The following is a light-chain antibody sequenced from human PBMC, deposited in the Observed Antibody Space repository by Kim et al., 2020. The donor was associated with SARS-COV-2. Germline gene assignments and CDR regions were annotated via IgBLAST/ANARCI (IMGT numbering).Light chain of an antibody. CDR1: KLGDKY. V-gene: IGLV3-1*01. J-gene: IGLJ2*01. CDR3: QAWDSSTVV. Sequence: GAPGKTASITCSVDKLGDKYACWYQQKAGQSPVLVIYQDSKRPSGIPERFSGSNSGNTATLTISGTQAMDEADYDCQAWDSSTVVFGGGTQLTVL. CDR2: QDS.